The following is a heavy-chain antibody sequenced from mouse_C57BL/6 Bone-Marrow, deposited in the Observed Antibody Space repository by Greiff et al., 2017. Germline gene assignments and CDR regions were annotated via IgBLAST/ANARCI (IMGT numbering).Heavy chain of an antibody. V-gene: IGHV1-50*01. J-gene: IGHJ2*01. CDR3: GAFPFDD. CDR1: GYTFTSYW. Sequence: QVQLQQPGAELVKPGASVKLSCKASGYTFTSYWMQWVKQRPGQGLEWIGEIDPSDSYTNYNQKFKGKATLTVDTSSSTAYMQLSSLTSEDSAVYYCGAFPFDDWGQGTTLTVSS. CDR2: IDPSDSYT.